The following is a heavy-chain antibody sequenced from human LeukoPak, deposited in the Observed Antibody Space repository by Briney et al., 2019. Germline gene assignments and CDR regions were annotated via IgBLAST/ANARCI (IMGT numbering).Heavy chain of an antibody. J-gene: IGHJ4*02. CDR2: IGRNGGST. Sequence: GGSLRLSCSASGFTFSSFAMHWVRQAPGKGLEYVAAIGRNGGSTYYADSVKGRFTISRDNSKSTLYLQMSSLRAEVTAVYLCVKDLRSDFMGVLSRYLSYWGQGTLVTVSS. V-gene: IGHV3-64D*09. D-gene: IGHD2/OR15-2a*01. CDR1: GFTFSSFA. CDR3: VKDLRSDFMGVLSRYLSY.